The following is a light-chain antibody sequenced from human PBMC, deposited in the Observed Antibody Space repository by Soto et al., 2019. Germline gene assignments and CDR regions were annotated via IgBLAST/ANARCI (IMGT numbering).Light chain of an antibody. Sequence: QSVLTQPPSASGTPGQRVTISCSGSSSNIGSNHVYWYQQFPGMAPKLLMYRSDQRPTGVPDRFSGSKSGTSASLATSGLRSDDEADYYCSARDDILSGVVFGGGTQLTVL. CDR3: SARDDILSGVV. CDR2: RSD. V-gene: IGLV1-47*01. J-gene: IGLJ2*01. CDR1: SSNIGSNH.